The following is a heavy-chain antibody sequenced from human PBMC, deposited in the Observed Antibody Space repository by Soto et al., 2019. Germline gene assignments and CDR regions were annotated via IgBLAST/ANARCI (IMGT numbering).Heavy chain of an antibody. V-gene: IGHV5-51*01. CDR3: ARFGGAALSCNLFDL. J-gene: IGHJ5*02. CDR1: GYSFTTSW. CDR2: IYPGHSNT. Sequence: PGESLKISCEGSGYSFTTSWIAWVRQMPGKGLEWMGIIYPGHSNTRYSPSFQGQVTISADKSSSTAYLQWSSLKASDTAMYYFARFGGAALSCNLFDLWGQGTLVIVSS. D-gene: IGHD3-16*01.